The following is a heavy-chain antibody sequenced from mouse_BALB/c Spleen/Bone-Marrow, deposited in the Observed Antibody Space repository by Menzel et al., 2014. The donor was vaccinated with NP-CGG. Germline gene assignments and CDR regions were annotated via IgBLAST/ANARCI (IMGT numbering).Heavy chain of an antibody. CDR3: TRDDGGFAY. D-gene: IGHD1-1*02. J-gene: IGHJ3*01. CDR1: GYTFTSYW. Sequence: VQLHQSGTDLVRPGASVKLSCKASGYTFTSYWINWVKQRPGQGLEWIGNIYPSDSYTNYNQKFKDKATLTVDKSSSTAYMHLSSPTSEDSAVYYCTRDDGGFAYWGQGTLVTVSA. V-gene: IGHV1-69*02. CDR2: IYPSDSYT.